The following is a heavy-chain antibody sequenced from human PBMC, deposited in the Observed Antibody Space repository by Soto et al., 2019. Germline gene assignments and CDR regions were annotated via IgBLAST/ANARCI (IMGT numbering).Heavy chain of an antibody. D-gene: IGHD3-22*01. CDR3: ARKDKSGYFNWFDP. V-gene: IGHV5-51*01. CDR1: GYKFTSSW. J-gene: IGHJ5*02. CDR2: IFPSDSDT. Sequence: PGESLTISCRPYGYKFTSSWIAWVRQKPGKGLEWMGIIFPSDSDTRYSPSFQGQVTISADRSTSTVFLQWASLKASDAAVYFCARKDKSGYFNWFDPWGQGTLVTVSS.